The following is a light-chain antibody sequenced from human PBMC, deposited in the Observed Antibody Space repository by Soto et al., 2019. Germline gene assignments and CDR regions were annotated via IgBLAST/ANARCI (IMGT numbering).Light chain of an antibody. J-gene: IGKJ2*01. CDR1: QSVSTN. CDR2: GAS. V-gene: IGKV3-15*01. Sequence: EIVMTQSPATLSVSPGERATLSCRASQSVSTNLDWYQQKPGQAPRLLFYGASIRATGIPARFSGSGSGTEFTLTISSLQSEDFAVYYCHHYNNWPANTFGQGTKVEIK. CDR3: HHYNNWPANT.